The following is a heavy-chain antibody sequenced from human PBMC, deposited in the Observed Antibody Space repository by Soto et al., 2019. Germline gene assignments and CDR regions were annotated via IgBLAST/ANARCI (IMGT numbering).Heavy chain of an antibody. Sequence: EVQLVESGGGLIQPGGSLRLSCAVSGFTVSRNFMSWIRQAPGKGLQWVSILYSGGTTYYTDSVKGRFTISGDNSKSTVYLQMNSLRVEDTATYYCARVVLVGATPDYFDHWGQGTLVSVSS. CDR2: LYSGGTT. CDR1: GFTVSRNF. D-gene: IGHD1-26*01. V-gene: IGHV3-53*01. J-gene: IGHJ4*01. CDR3: ARVVLVGATPDYFDH.